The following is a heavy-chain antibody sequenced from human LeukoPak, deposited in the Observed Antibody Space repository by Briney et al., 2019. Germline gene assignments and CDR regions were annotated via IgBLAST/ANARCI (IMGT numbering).Heavy chain of an antibody. V-gene: IGHV1-8*01. CDR1: GYTFTSYD. CDR2: MNPNSGNT. J-gene: IGHJ6*02. D-gene: IGHD3-3*01. CDR3: ARGSLQTTYYDFWSGYSGGTPYGMDV. Sequence: GASVKVSCKASGYTFTSYDINWVRQATGQGLEWMGWMNPNSGNTGYAQKFQGRVTMTRNTSISTAYMELSSLRSEDTAVYYCARGSLQTTYYDFWSGYSGGTPYGMDVWGQGTTVTVSS.